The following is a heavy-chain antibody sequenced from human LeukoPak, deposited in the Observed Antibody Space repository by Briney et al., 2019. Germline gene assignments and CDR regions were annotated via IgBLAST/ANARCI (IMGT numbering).Heavy chain of an antibody. CDR2: ISHDGTYE. V-gene: IGHV3-30*04. Sequence: GRSLRLSCAASRFTFSSYAMHWVRQAPGKGLEWVASISHDGTYEYQADSVKGRFTISRDNSKSTLYLQMNSLRVEDTAIYYCARDRITVPGMGAFQHWGQGTLVTVSS. D-gene: IGHD6-19*01. CDR3: ARDRITVPGMGAFQH. CDR1: RFTFSSYA. J-gene: IGHJ1*01.